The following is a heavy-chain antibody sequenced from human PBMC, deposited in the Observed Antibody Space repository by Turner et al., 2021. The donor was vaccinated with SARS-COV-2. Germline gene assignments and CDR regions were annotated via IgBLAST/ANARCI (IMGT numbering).Heavy chain of an antibody. V-gene: IGHV3-13*04. Sequence: EVQLVASGGGLVQPGGSLGLSCSGSGLPFISYDIHWVRQATGKGLEWVAAIVTAVDTYYPGSEKCRFTISRENAKNSLYLQMNSLRAGDTAVYYCARATDYYDSSGYYHTWAFDIWGQGTMVTVSS. J-gene: IGHJ3*02. CDR1: GLPFISYD. D-gene: IGHD3-22*01. CDR3: ARATDYYDSSGYYHTWAFDI. CDR2: IVTAVDT.